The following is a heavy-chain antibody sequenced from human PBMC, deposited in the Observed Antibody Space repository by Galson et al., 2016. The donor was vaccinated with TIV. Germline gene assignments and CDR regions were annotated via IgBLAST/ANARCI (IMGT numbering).Heavy chain of an antibody. CDR2: INHSGHT. Sequence: ETLSLTCAVYGGSLSDYYWSWIRQPPGKGLEWIGEINHSGHTHHNPSLKSRVTIPLDTSKNQFSLTLTSVTAADTALFYCARVRRGNVGVVDATDAFDIWDQGTMVTVSS. J-gene: IGHJ3*02. CDR3: ARVRRGNVGVVDATDAFDI. CDR1: GGSLSDYY. D-gene: IGHD2-15*01. V-gene: IGHV4-34*01.